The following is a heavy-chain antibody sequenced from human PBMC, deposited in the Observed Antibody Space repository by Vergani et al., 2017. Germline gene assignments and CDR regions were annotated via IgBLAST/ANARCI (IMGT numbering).Heavy chain of an antibody. D-gene: IGHD2-21*01. CDR3: ARRQYVHSWVVSWFDP. CDR2: IHPGDSDT. CDR1: AYSFTNYW. J-gene: IGHJ5*02. V-gene: IGHV5-51*01. Sequence: EVPLVQSGAAVKKPGESLKISCTGSAYSFTNYWIGWVRQMPGKGLEWMGIIHPGDSDTRYSPSFQGQVTISADKSISTVYLQWSSLKASDTAVYYCARRQYVHSWVVSWFDPWGQGTQVTVSS.